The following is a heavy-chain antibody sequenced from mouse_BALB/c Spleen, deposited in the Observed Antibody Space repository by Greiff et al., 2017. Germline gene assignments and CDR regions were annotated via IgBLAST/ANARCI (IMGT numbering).Heavy chain of an antibody. CDR3: ARNGYYSEYYVDY. Sequence: VQLQQSGAELVRPGSSVTISCTASGYAFSSYWMNWVQQRPGQGLEWLGQIYPGDGDTNYNGKVTGKATLTADKSSSTAYMLLSSLTSEDSAVYFCARNGYYSEYYVDYWGQGTTLTVSA. CDR2: IYPGDGDT. D-gene: IGHD2-3*01. V-gene: IGHV1-80*01. CDR1: GYAFSSYW. J-gene: IGHJ2*01.